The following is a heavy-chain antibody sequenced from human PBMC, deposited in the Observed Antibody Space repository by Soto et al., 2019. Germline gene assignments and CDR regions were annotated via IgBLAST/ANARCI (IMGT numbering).Heavy chain of an antibody. CDR3: AKEVWLVWSGYSEPYYFDY. D-gene: IGHD3-3*01. V-gene: IGHV3-30*18. J-gene: IGHJ4*02. CDR2: ISYDGSNK. Sequence: PGGSLRLSCAASGFTFSSYGMHWVRQAPGKGLEWVAVISYDGSNKYYADSVKGRFTISRDNSKNTLYLQMNSLRAEDTAVYYCAKEVWLVWSGYSEPYYFDYWGQGTLVTVSS. CDR1: GFTFSSYG.